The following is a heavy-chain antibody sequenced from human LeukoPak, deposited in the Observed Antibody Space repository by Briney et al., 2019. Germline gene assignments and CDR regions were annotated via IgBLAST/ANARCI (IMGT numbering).Heavy chain of an antibody. Sequence: SETLSLTCAVSGDSISSNNGWNWVRQPPGKGLDWIGEISHAGSTKYNPSLKNRVTISKDDSKNQFSLKLNSVTAADTAAYYCTRSRGRWSLDYWGQGALVTVSS. V-gene: IGHV4-4*02. D-gene: IGHD3-3*01. CDR1: GDSISSNNG. CDR3: TRSRGRWSLDY. J-gene: IGHJ4*02. CDR2: ISHAGST.